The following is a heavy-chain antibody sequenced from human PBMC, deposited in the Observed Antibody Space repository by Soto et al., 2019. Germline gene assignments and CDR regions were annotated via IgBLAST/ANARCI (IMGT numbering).Heavy chain of an antibody. CDR1: GGSISSYY. D-gene: IGHD3-22*01. V-gene: IGHV4-59*01. J-gene: IGHJ4*02. CDR3: ARFHYYDSSGYYFDY. Sequence: SETLSLTCTVSGGSISSYYWSWIRQPPGKGLEWIGYIYYSGSTNYNPSLKSRVTISVDTSKNQFSLKLSSVTAADTAVYYCARFHYYDSSGYYFDYWGQGTLVTVSS. CDR2: IYYSGST.